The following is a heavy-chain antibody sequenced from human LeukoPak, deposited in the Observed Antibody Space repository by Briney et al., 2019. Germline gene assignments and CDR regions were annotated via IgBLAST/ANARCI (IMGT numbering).Heavy chain of an antibody. CDR2: ISSSSSTI. CDR3: ARDGLRLGELWVPFDY. CDR1: GFTFSSYS. J-gene: IGHJ4*02. D-gene: IGHD3-16*01. Sequence: PGGSLRLSCAASGFTFSSYSMNWVRQAPGKGLEWVSYISSSSSTIYYADSVKGRFTISRDNAKNSLYLQMNSLRDEDTAVYYCARDGLRLGELWVPFDYWGQGTLVTVSS. V-gene: IGHV3-48*02.